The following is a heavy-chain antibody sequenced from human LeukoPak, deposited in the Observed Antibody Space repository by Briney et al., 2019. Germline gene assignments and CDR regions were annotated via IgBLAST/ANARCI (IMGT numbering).Heavy chain of an antibody. CDR1: GGSISSYY. CDR3: AREYYYYGMDV. V-gene: IGHV4-59*01. J-gene: IGHJ6*02. CDR2: IYYSGST. Sequence: SETLSLTCTVSGGSISSYYWSWIRQPPGKGLEWIGYIYYSGSTNYNPSLKSRVTISVDTSKNQFSLKLSSVTAADTAVYYCAREYYYYGMDVWGQGTTVTVSS.